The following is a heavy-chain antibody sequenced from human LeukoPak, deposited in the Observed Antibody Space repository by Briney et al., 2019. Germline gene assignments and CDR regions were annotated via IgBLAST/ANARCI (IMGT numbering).Heavy chain of an antibody. CDR1: VFTLSGHA. J-gene: IGHJ4*02. Sequence: GRALRLSRADSVFTLSGHAMHWVRQAPGAGLEWVAVISYDGRNKYYAHSPKGRYTISRDNSKNTLYLQMNTVRAEDTGLYYGARVGYYHDSSGYAVFDYGGQGTVVPVSS. V-gene: IGHV3-30*04. D-gene: IGHD3-22*01. CDR3: ARVGYYHDSSGYAVFDY. CDR2: ISYDGRNK.